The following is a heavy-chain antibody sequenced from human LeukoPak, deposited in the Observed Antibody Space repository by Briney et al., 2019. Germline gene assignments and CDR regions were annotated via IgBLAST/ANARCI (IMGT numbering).Heavy chain of an antibody. CDR1: GFTFSSYG. J-gene: IGHJ4*02. D-gene: IGHD6-13*01. Sequence: PGGSLRLSCAASGFTFSSYGMHWVRQAPGKGLEWVAVISYDGSNKYYADSVKGRFTISRDNSKNTLYLQMNSLRAEDTAVYYCAKGLLQQLASHWGQGTLVTVSS. V-gene: IGHV3-30*18. CDR3: AKGLLQQLASH. CDR2: ISYDGSNK.